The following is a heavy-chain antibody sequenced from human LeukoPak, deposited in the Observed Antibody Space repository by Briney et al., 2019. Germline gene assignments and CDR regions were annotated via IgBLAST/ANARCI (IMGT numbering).Heavy chain of an antibody. J-gene: IGHJ5*02. V-gene: IGHV3-64D*09. CDR3: VKDKGSSMAFDP. CDR2: ISSNGGST. CDR1: GFTFSSYA. D-gene: IGHD6-13*01. Sequence: GGSLRLSCSASGFTFSSYAMHWVRRAPGKGLEYVSAISSNGGSTYYADSVKGRFTISRDNSKNTLYLQMSSMRAEDTAVYYCVKDKGSSMAFDPWGQGTLVTVSS.